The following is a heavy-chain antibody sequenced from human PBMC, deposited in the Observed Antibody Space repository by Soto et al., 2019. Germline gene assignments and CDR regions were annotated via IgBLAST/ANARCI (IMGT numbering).Heavy chain of an antibody. D-gene: IGHD4-4*01. V-gene: IGHV1-69*01. CDR1: GGTSSSYA. CDR2: IIPILDTT. J-gene: IGHJ4*02. Sequence: QVQVVQSGAELKKPGSSVRVSCKASGGTSSSYAITWMRQATGQGLEWMGGIIPILDTTDYAQKFQGRVTFTADESTRTVYRELSSVTSEDTAVYYCASGGTTVTRRFDFWGKGTLFTVS. CDR3: ASGGTTVTRRFDF.